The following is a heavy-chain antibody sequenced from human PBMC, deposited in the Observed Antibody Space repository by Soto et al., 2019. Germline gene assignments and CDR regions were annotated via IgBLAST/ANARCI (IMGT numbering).Heavy chain of an antibody. J-gene: IGHJ5*02. V-gene: IGHV2-5*02. D-gene: IGHD3-9*01. CDR2: MYWDDDK. Sequence: QITLKESGPTLVKPTQTLTLPCTFSGFSRSTCGGCVGCIRQPPGKALEWLALMYWDDDKCYSPSLKSRLTITKDTSKNQVVLTMTNMDPVDTATDYCARLRYFVWLLLARGGRFDPWGQGTLLAVSS. CDR3: ARLRYFVWLLLARGGRFDP. CDR1: GFSRSTCGGC.